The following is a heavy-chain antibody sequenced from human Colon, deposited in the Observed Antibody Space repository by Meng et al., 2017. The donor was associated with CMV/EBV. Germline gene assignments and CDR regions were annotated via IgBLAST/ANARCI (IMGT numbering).Heavy chain of an antibody. D-gene: IGHD2-15*01. CDR3: ARPADVLVIAKDLDY. J-gene: IGHJ4*02. CDR1: RFASSFYA. Sequence: GGSLRLSCAAPRFASSFYAMHWVRQAPGKGLEWLAAISKDGTSIYYAESVKGRFTIARDNSKNTLFLQMNSLRPEDTAIYYCARPADVLVIAKDLDYWGQGTLVTVSS. V-gene: IGHV3-30-3*01. CDR2: ISKDGTSI.